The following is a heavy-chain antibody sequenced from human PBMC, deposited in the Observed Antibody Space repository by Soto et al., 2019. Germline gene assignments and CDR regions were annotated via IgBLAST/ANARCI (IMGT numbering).Heavy chain of an antibody. CDR2: ISGYNGNK. J-gene: IGHJ4*02. Sequence: QVQLVQSGAEVKKPGASVTVSCKASGYSFTSYGITWVRQAPGQGLEWMGWISGYNGNKKYSQKLQGRVTMTTDTSASTAYRELRRLRSEDTAVYYCAGDLGQQLVDYWGQGTLVTVSS. D-gene: IGHD6-13*01. CDR3: AGDLGQQLVDY. V-gene: IGHV1-18*01. CDR1: GYSFTSYG.